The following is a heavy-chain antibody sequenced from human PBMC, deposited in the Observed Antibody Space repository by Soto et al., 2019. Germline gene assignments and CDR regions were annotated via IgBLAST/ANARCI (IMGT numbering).Heavy chain of an antibody. CDR1: GGSISSGGYS. CDR3: AREGSRGDYDY. Sequence: SETLSLTCAVSGGSISSGGYSWSWIRQPPGKGLEWIGYIYHSGSTYYNPSLKSRVTISVDRSKNQFSLKLSSVTAADTAVYYCAREGSRGDYDYWGKGTLVTVSS. D-gene: IGHD4-17*01. CDR2: IYHSGST. J-gene: IGHJ4*02. V-gene: IGHV4-30-2*01.